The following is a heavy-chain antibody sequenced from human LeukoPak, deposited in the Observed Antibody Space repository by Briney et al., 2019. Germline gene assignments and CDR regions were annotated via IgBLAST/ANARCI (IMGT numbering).Heavy chain of an antibody. CDR3: AREEKSDSSGYTGFLDY. CDR1: GGSISSSSYY. CDR2: IYYSGST. V-gene: IGHV4-39*02. J-gene: IGHJ4*02. Sequence: SETLSLTCPVSGGSISSSSYYWGWIRQPPGKGLEWIGSIYYSGSTYYNPSLKSRVTISVDTSKNQFSLKLSSVTAADTAVYYCAREEKSDSSGYTGFLDYWSQGTLVTVSS. D-gene: IGHD3-22*01.